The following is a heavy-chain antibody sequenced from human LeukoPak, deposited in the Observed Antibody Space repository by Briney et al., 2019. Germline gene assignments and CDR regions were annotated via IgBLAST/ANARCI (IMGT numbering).Heavy chain of an antibody. Sequence: GASVKVSCKASGYTFTGYYMHWVRQAPGQGLEWMGWINPNSGGTNYAQKFQGRVTMTRDTSISTSYMELSRLRSDDTVVYYCARVGGDCSSTSCSRFDPWGQGTLVTVSS. CDR2: INPNSGGT. CDR3: ARVGGDCSSTSCSRFDP. CDR1: GYTFTGYY. D-gene: IGHD2-2*01. V-gene: IGHV1-2*02. J-gene: IGHJ5*02.